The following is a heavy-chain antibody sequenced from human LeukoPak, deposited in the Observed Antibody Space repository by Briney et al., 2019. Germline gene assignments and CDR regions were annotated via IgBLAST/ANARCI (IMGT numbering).Heavy chain of an antibody. CDR2: INPNSGGT. V-gene: IGHV1-2*02. J-gene: IGHJ4*02. Sequence: ASVKVSCKASGYTFTGYYMHWVRQAPGQGLEWMGWINPNSGGTNYAQKFQGRVTMTRDTSISTAYMELSRLRSDDTAVYYCARADPSLPSTFDYWGQGTLVTVSS. CDR1: GYTFTGYY. CDR3: ARADPSLPSTFDY.